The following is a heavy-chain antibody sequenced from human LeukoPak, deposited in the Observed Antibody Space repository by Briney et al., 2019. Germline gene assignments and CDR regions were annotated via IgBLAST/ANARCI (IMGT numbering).Heavy chain of an antibody. D-gene: IGHD2-8*01. CDR3: AGYCTNGVCPGAFDI. CDR1: GGSISSSSYY. J-gene: IGHJ3*02. Sequence: PSETLSLTCTVSGGSISSSSYYWGWIRQPPGKGLEWIGSIYYSGSTYYNPSLKSRVTISVDTSRNQFSLKLSSVTAADMAVYYCAGYCTNGVCPGAFDIWGQGTMVTVSS. CDR2: IYYSGST. V-gene: IGHV4-39*01.